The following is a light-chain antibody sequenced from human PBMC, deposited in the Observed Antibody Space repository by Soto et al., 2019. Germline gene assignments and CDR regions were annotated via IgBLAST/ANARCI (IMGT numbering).Light chain of an antibody. CDR2: GVS. J-gene: IGKJ4*01. CDR3: QQSNNWPPLT. Sequence: EIVMTQSPATLSVSPGETATLSCSASQSVAGNLAWYQQKPGQPPRLLIYGVSTRATGVPARFSGSGPETDFSLTISSLQIEDFALYYCQQSNNWPPLTFGGGTKVDIK. CDR1: QSVAGN. V-gene: IGKV3-15*01.